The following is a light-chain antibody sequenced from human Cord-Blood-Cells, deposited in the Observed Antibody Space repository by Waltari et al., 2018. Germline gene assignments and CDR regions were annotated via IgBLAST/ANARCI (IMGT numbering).Light chain of an antibody. CDR3: QQYYSTPYT. CDR2: WAS. Sequence: DIVMTHSPDSLAVSLGERATIKCKSSLSVLYSSNNKNYLAWYQQKPGQPPKLLIYWASTRESGVPDRFSGSGSGTDFTLTISSLQAEDVAVYYCQQYYSTPYTFGQGTKLEIK. CDR1: LSVLYSSNNKNY. V-gene: IGKV4-1*01. J-gene: IGKJ2*01.